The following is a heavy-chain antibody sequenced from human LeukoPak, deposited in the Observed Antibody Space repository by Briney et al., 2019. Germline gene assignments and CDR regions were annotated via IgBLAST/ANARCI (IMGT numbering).Heavy chain of an antibody. J-gene: IGHJ4*02. CDR1: GFTFSSYG. Sequence: GGSLRLSCAASGFTFSSYGMHWVRQAPGKGLEWVSSISSSSSYIYYADSLKGRFTISRDNAKNSLFLQMNSLRAEDTAVYYCARGYSGTYRFGYWGQGTLVTVSS. D-gene: IGHD1-26*01. CDR2: ISSSSSYI. V-gene: IGHV3-21*01. CDR3: ARGYSGTYRFGY.